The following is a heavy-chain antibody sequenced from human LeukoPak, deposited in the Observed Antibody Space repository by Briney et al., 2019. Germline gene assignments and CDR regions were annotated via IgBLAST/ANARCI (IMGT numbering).Heavy chain of an antibody. CDR1: GFTFRSYS. J-gene: IGHJ4*02. CDR3: ARGSNSGRGALDF. CDR2: ISSSNSTI. D-gene: IGHD3-10*02. V-gene: IGHV3-48*04. Sequence: PGGSPRLSCAASGFTFRSYSMNWVRQAPGKGLEWVSYISSSNSTIYYRDSVKGRFTISRDNAENSLYLQMNSLRAEDTAVYYCARGSNSGRGALDFWGQGTLVTVSS.